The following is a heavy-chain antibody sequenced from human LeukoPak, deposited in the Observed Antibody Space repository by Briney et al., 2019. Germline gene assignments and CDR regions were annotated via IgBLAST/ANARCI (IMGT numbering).Heavy chain of an antibody. J-gene: IGHJ4*02. CDR3: GRSPIGVAPLDY. V-gene: IGHV3-72*01. D-gene: IGHD6-19*01. CDR1: GFTFSSYS. Sequence: GGSLRLSCAASGFTFSSYSMNWVRQASGRGLEWVGRVRRKANNYTTEYAASVKGRFIVSRDDSRNSLYLQMNSLKDEDTAVYYCGRSPIGVAPLDYWGQGTLVTVSS. CDR2: VRRKANNYTT.